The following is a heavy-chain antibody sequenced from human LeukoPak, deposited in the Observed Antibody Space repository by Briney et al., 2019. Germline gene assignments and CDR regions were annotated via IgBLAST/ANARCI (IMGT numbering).Heavy chain of an antibody. D-gene: IGHD1-26*01. V-gene: IGHV4-34*01. J-gene: IGHJ4*02. Sequence: SETLSPTCAVYGGSFSGYYWSWIRQPPGKGLEWIGEINHSGSTNYNPSLKSRVTISVDTSKNQFSLKLSSVTAADTAVYYCAADSGSYDNGVYWGQGTLVTVSS. CDR1: GGSFSGYY. CDR3: AADSGSYDNGVY. CDR2: INHSGST.